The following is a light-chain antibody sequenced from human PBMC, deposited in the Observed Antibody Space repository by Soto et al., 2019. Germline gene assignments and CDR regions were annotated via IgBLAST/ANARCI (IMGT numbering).Light chain of an antibody. CDR1: QGISNY. J-gene: IGKJ2*01. CDR2: AAS. V-gene: IGKV1-27*01. Sequence: DIQMTQSPSSLSASVGDRVTITCRASQGISNYLAWYQQKPGKVPKLLIYAASTLQSGVPSRFSGSGSGTDLTLTISSLQPEDVATYYCQKYNSAPPGYTFGQGTKLEIK. CDR3: QKYNSAPPGYT.